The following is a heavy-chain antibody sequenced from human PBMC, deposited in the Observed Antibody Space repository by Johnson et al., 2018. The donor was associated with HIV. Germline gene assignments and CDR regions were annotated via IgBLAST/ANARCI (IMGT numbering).Heavy chain of an antibody. CDR3: AKDEAQTLASAGRDAFDF. J-gene: IGHJ3*01. V-gene: IGHV3-7*01. CDR1: GFTFSSYW. CDR2: IKQDGSEK. Sequence: VQLVESGGGLVQPGGSLRLSCAASGFTFSSYWMSWVRQAPGKGLEWVANIKQDGSEKYYVDSVKGRFTISRDNAKNSLYLQMNSLRPEDTALYYCAKDEAQTLASAGRDAFDFWGQGTAVTV. D-gene: IGHD6-13*01.